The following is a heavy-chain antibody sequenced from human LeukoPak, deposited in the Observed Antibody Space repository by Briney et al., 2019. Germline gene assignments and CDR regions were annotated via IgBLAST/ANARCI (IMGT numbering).Heavy chain of an antibody. CDR2: ISAYNGNT. CDR3: ARGNLYGSGSYYDFDY. CDR1: GYTFTSYG. J-gene: IGHJ4*02. Sequence: ASVKVSCKASGYTFTSYGISWVRQAPGQGLEWMGWISAYNGNTNYAQKLQGRVTMTTDTSTSTAYMELRSLRSDDTAVYYCARGNLYGSGSYYDFDYWGQGTLVTVSS. D-gene: IGHD3-10*01. V-gene: IGHV1-18*01.